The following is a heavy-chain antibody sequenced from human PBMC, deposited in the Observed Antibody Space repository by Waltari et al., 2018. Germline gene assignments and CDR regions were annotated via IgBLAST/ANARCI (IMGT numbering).Heavy chain of an antibody. Sequence: QVQLVQSGAEVKKPGASVKVSCKASGYTFTSYGISWVRQAPGQGLEWMGWISAYNGNTNDAHKLQGRVTMTTDTSTSTADMELRSLRSDDTAVYYCARDRAAASRGVFDYWGQGTLVTVSS. CDR1: GYTFTSYG. CDR2: ISAYNGNT. V-gene: IGHV1-18*01. CDR3: ARDRAAASRGVFDY. D-gene: IGHD3-10*01. J-gene: IGHJ4*02.